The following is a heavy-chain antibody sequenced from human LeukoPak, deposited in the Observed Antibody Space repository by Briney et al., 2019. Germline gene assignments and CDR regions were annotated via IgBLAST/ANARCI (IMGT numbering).Heavy chain of an antibody. Sequence: GRPLRLSCVGSGSTFSTYAMHWVRQAPGTGLEWVAVISYDGTNKYYADSLKGRFTISRDNSKNTMYLQVNSLRPGDTAVYYCAKDFYDTSANGAFDIWGHGTMVSVSS. CDR1: GSTFSTYA. D-gene: IGHD2/OR15-2a*01. CDR3: AKDFYDTSANGAFDI. CDR2: ISYDGTNK. V-gene: IGHV3-30*18. J-gene: IGHJ3*02.